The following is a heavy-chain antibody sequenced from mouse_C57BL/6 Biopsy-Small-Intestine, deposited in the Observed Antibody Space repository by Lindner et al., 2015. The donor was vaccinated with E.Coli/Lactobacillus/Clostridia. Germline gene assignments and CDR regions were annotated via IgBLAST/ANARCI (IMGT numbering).Heavy chain of an antibody. D-gene: IGHD1-1*02. J-gene: IGHJ4*01. CDR1: GYTFNKYA. CDR3: VRLVGWALLPKGGDLDY. V-gene: IGHV1S45*01. Sequence: SVKVSCKASGYTFNKYAMHWVRQAPGQRLEWMGWINTSNANTKYSQKFQGRVTISMDTSASTAYMELSSLTSEDTAVYYCVRLVGWALLPKGGDLDYWGQGTLVTVSS. CDR2: INTSNANT.